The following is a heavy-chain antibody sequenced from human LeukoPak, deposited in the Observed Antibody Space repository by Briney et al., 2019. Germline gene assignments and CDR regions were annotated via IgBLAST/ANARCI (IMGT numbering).Heavy chain of an antibody. CDR1: GLTFSTFT. V-gene: IGHV3-23*01. D-gene: IGHD4-23*01. CDR3: AKGYYGGSATHFDS. Sequence: PGGPLTLLCAPCGLTFSTFTMRWLRRARGKGRERVSVMIGRGFTGTSYGGPVKGRFTISRDNSKNTLFLEMNSLRAEDTALYYCAKGYYGGSATHFDSWGQGILVTVSS. CDR2: MIGRGFTGT. J-gene: IGHJ4*02.